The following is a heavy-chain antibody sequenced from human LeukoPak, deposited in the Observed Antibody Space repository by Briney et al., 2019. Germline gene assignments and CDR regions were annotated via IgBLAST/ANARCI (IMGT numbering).Heavy chain of an antibody. J-gene: IGHJ6*02. CDR1: GGSVGSTTDY. V-gene: IGHV4-39*02. CDR2: IYDTENT. Sequence: ASETLSLTCSVSGGSVGSTTDYWGWVRQPPGRGLEWIGTIYDTENTYYNPSLKSRLTISVDTSKNHFSLKLTSVTAADTALYYCVRRMSYYYGMDVWGQGTTVTVSS. CDR3: VRRMSYYYGMDV.